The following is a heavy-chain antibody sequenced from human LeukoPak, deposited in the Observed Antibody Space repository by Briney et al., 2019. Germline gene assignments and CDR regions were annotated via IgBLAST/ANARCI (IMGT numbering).Heavy chain of an antibody. CDR3: AKAQTQIVGATLDY. CDR1: GFTFSSYG. D-gene: IGHD1-26*01. CDR2: ISYDGSNK. V-gene: IGHV3-30*18. J-gene: IGHJ4*02. Sequence: PGGSLRLSCAASGFTFSSYGMHWVRQAPGKGREWVAVISYDGSNKYYADSVKGRFTISRDNSKNTLYLQMNSLRAEDTAVYYCAKAQTQIVGATLDYWGQGTLVTVSS.